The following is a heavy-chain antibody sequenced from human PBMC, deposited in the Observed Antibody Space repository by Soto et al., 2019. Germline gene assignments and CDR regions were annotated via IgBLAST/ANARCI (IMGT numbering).Heavy chain of an antibody. CDR3: VRTSLVVAAATREDY. CDR1: GFTFISYW. D-gene: IGHD2-15*01. J-gene: IGHJ4*02. Sequence: VQLVESGGGLVQPGGSLRLSCAASGFTFISYWMHWVRQAPGKGLVWVSRINSDGSSTSYADSVKGRFTISRDNAKNTLYLQRNSLRAEDTAVYYCVRTSLVVAAATREDYWGQGTLVTVSS. CDR2: INSDGSST. V-gene: IGHV3-74*01.